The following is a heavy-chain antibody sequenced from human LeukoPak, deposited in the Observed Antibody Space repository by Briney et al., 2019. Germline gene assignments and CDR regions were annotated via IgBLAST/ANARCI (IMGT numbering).Heavy chain of an antibody. CDR1: GYTFTIYY. J-gene: IGHJ6*02. D-gene: IGHD6-6*01. Sequence: ASVKVSCKASGYTFTIYYMHWVRQAPGQGLEWMGIINPSGGSTSYAQKFQGRVTMTRDTSTSTVYMELSSLRSEDTAVYYCARFRIAARPHYYYGMDVWGQGTTVTVSS. V-gene: IGHV1-46*01. CDR3: ARFRIAARPHYYYGMDV. CDR2: INPSGGST.